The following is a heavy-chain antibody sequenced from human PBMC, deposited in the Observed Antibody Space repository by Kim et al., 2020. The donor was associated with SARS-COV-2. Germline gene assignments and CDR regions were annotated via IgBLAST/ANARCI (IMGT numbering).Heavy chain of an antibody. CDR2: IFYSGST. D-gene: IGHD3-3*01. CDR1: GGSIITGGYY. CDR3: ARVSGFSDNDFSSGYYPFDS. J-gene: IGHJ4*02. V-gene: IGHV4-31*03. Sequence: SETLSLTCTVSGGSIITGGYYWSWIRQYPGKGLEWIGYIFYSGSTDYNPSLKSRLSISVDTSKNQFSLKLRSVTAADTSIYYGARVSGFSDNDFSSGYYPFDSWGQGTMVTVSS.